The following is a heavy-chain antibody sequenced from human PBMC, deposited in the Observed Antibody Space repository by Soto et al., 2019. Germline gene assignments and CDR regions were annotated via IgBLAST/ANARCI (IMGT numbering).Heavy chain of an antibody. Sequence: GASVKVSCKACGYTFTSYAMHWVRQAPGQRLEWMGWINAGNGNTKYSQKFQGRVTITRDTSASTAYMELSSLRSEDTAVYYCASDLIADLDAFDIWGQGTMLTVSS. CDR2: INAGNGNT. CDR1: GYTFTSYA. J-gene: IGHJ3*02. CDR3: ASDLIADLDAFDI. V-gene: IGHV1-3*01. D-gene: IGHD6-13*01.